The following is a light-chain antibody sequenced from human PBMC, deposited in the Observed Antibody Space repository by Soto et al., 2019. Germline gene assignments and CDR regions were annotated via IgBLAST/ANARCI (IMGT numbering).Light chain of an antibody. CDR2: GAS. Sequence: TQSPGTLSLSPGEGATLSCRASQSVTRNYLAWYQQKPGQPPRLLIYGASRRAAGIPDRFSGSGSGTDFTLTISRLEPEDFAVYYCQQYARSPYTFGPGTNLEIK. CDR1: QSVTRNY. J-gene: IGKJ2*01. CDR3: QQYARSPYT. V-gene: IGKV3-20*01.